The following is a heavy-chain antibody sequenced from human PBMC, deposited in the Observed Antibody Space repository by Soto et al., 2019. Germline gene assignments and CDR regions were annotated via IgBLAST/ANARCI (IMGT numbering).Heavy chain of an antibody. Sequence: PGDALKISCKGSGYTFTNYWIGWVRQMPGKGLEWMGIIYPGDSDTRHSPSFQGQVTISADKSISTAYLQWSSLKASDTAMYYCARPLCKWKYYCGLDGRGQGTTVTVSS. V-gene: IGHV5-51*01. CDR2: IYPGDSDT. CDR1: GYTFTNYW. D-gene: IGHD3-10*02. CDR3: ARPLCKWKYYCGLDG. J-gene: IGHJ6*02.